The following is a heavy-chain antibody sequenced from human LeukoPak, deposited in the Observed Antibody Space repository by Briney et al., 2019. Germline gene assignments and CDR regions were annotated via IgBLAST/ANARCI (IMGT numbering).Heavy chain of an antibody. V-gene: IGHV4-39*01. CDR2: IYYSGST. CDR3: ARHYNLAFDY. J-gene: IGHJ4*02. CDR1: GGSISSSSYY. D-gene: IGHD3-10*01. Sequence: PSETLSLTCTVSGGSISSSSYYWGWIRQPPGRGLEWIGSIYYSGSTNYNPSLKSRVTISIDMSKNQFSLKLSSVTAADTAVYHCARHYNLAFDYWGQGTLVTVSS.